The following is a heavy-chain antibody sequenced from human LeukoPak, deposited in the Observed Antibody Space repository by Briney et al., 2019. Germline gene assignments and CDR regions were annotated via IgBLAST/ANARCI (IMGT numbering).Heavy chain of an antibody. CDR3: AKAFRGYSGSIDY. CDR2: IRYDGSNK. CDR1: GFSFSSYA. V-gene: IGHV3-30*02. Sequence: GGSLRLSCAASGFSFSSYAMHWVRQAPGKGLEWVAFIRYDGSNKYYADSVKGRFTISRDNSKNTLYVQMNSLRAEDTAVYYCAKAFRGYSGSIDYWGQGTLVTVSS. D-gene: IGHD5-12*01. J-gene: IGHJ4*02.